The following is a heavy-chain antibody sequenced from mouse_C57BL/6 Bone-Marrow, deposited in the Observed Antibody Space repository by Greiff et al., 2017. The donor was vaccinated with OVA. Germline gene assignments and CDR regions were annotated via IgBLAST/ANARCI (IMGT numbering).Heavy chain of an antibody. D-gene: IGHD2-10*02. V-gene: IGHV5-6*01. CDR1: GFTFSSYG. Sequence: EVHLVESGGDLVKPGGSLKLSCAASGFTFSSYGMSWVRQTPDNRLEWVATISSGGSYTYYPDSVKGRFTISRDNAKNTLYLQMSSLKSEDTAMYYCARYGPFDYWGQGTTLTVSS. CDR2: ISSGGSYT. CDR3: ARYGPFDY. J-gene: IGHJ2*01.